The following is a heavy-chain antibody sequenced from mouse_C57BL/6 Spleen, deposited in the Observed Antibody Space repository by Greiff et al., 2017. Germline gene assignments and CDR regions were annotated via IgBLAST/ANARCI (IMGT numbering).Heavy chain of an antibody. V-gene: IGHV5-16*01. CDR2: INYDGRST. CDR3: ARDDGYYGMDY. CDR1: GFTFSDYY. J-gene: IGHJ4*01. Sequence: EVHLVESEGGLVQPGSSMKLSCTASGFTFSDYYMAWVRQVPEKGLEWVANINYDGRSTYYLDSLESRFIISRDNAKNILYLQMSSLKSEDTATYYCARDDGYYGMDYWGQGTSVTVSS. D-gene: IGHD2-3*01.